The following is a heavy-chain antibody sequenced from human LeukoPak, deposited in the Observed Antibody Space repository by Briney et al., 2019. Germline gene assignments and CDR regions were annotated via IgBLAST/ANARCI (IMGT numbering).Heavy chain of an antibody. D-gene: IGHD6-13*01. CDR2: VCYSGST. V-gene: IGHV4-39*01. CDR3: ARQNSGGSRSPFFDY. J-gene: IGHJ4*02. Sequence: ASETLSLTCTVSGGSISSSSYCWGWIRQPPGKGLEWIGSVCYSGSTYYNPSLKSRVTISVDTSKNQFSLKLSSVTAADTAVYYCARQNSGGSRSPFFDYWGQGTLVTVSS. CDR1: GGSISSSSYC.